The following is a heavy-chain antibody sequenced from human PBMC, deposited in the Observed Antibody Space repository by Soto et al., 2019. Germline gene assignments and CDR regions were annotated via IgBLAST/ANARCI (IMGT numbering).Heavy chain of an antibody. Sequence: SETLSLTCTVSGGSISSYYWNWIRQPPGKGLEWIGDIYYSGSSTYNPSLKSRVTISVDMSRNQFSLRLSSVTAADTAVYYCAGLQINYYYMDFWGKGTTVTVSS. CDR2: IYYSGSS. CDR1: GGSISSYY. V-gene: IGHV4-59*01. D-gene: IGHD1-1*01. CDR3: AGLQINYYYMDF. J-gene: IGHJ6*03.